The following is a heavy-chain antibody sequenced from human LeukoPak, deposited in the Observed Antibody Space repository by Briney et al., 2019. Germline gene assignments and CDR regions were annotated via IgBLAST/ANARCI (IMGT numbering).Heavy chain of an antibody. CDR3: ARGKYYYGSGTYYNPPDAFDI. D-gene: IGHD3-10*01. V-gene: IGHV3-53*01. CDR2: IYSGGST. CDR1: GFTVSSNY. Sequence: PGGSLRLSCAASGFTVSSNYMSWVRQAPGKGLEWVSVIYSGGSTYYADSVKGRFTISRDNPKNTLYLQMNSLRAEDTAVYYCARGKYYYGSGTYYNPPDAFDIWGQGTMVTVSS. J-gene: IGHJ3*02.